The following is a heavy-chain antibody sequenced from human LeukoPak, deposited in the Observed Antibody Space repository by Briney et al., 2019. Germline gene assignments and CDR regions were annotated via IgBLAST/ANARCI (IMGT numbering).Heavy chain of an antibody. CDR2: ISSSGSTI. V-gene: IGHV3-48*03. D-gene: IGHD5-24*01. J-gene: IGHJ4*02. CDR3: ARVGDDYNEYVDY. Sequence: TGGSLRLSCAASGFTFSSYEMNWVRQAPGKGLEWVSYISSSGSTIYYADSVKGRFTISRDNAKNSLLLQMNSLRAEDSAVYYCARVGDDYNEYVDYWGQGTLVTVSS. CDR1: GFTFSSYE.